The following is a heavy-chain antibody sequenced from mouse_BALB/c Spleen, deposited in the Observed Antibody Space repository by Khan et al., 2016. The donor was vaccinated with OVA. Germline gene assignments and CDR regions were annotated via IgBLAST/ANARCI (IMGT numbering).Heavy chain of an antibody. J-gene: IGHJ2*01. CDR1: GFTFSSYV. CDR2: ISSGGST. D-gene: IGHD2-14*01. Sequence: EVELVESGGGSVKPGGSLKLSCAVSGFTFSSYVMSWVRQTPDKRLEWVASISSGGSTYYSDSVKGRFIVSRANARNIVYLQMSRLRSEDMAMYYGTREAYRYDEYYFDYWGQGTTLTVSS. CDR3: TREAYRYDEYYFDY. V-gene: IGHV5-6-5*01.